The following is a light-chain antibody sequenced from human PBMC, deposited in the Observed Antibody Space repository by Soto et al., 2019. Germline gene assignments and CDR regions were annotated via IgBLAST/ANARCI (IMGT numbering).Light chain of an antibody. Sequence: QSALTQPRSVSGSPGQSGTISCTGTSSDIGSYNYVSWYQQHPGKAPKLMIYDVSKRPSGVPDRFSGSKSGNTASLTISGLQTEDEADYYCCTYAGSYLWVFGGGTKLTVL. CDR3: CTYAGSYLWV. CDR1: SSDIGSYNY. CDR2: DVS. J-gene: IGLJ3*02. V-gene: IGLV2-11*01.